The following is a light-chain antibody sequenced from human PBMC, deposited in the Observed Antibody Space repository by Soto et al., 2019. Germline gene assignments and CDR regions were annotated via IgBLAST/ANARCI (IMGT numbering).Light chain of an antibody. CDR2: GAS. CDR3: QHYGSTPPIT. V-gene: IGKV3-20*01. CDR1: QTIGGNF. J-gene: IGKJ5*01. Sequence: ELVLTQSPATLSLSPGETATLSCRASQTIGGNFLAWYQQKPGQAPRLLISGASSRATGVPDRFSDSGSGTEFTLTITRLEAEDFAVYFCQHYGSTPPITVGQGTRLEIK.